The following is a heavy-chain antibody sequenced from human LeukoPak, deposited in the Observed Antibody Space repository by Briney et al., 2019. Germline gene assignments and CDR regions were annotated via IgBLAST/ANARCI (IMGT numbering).Heavy chain of an antibody. CDR1: GFIFSSYW. CDR2: INSDGSST. V-gene: IGHV3-74*01. D-gene: IGHD3-22*01. CDR3: ARDINYYDSSGYYKDY. Sequence: GGSLRLSCAASGFIFSSYWMHWVRQAPGKGLVWVSRINSDGSSTSYADSVKGRFTVSRDNAKNTLYLRMNSPRAEDTAVYYCARDINYYDSSGYYKDYWGQGTLVTVSS. J-gene: IGHJ4*02.